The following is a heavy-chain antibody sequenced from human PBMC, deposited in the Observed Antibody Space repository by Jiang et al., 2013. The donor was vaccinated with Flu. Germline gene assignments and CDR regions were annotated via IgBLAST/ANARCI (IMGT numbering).Heavy chain of an antibody. J-gene: IGHJ2*01. CDR2: ISTYNGDT. V-gene: IGHV1-18*01. D-gene: IGHD2-15*01. Sequence: KKPGASVKVSCKASGYTFSNYGVSWVRQAPGQGLEWMAWISTYNGDTTYAQQFQGRVTVTTDTSTNTAYMELRSLRSDDTAVYYCARVEGGVATSGWYFDLWGRGTLVTVSS. CDR3: ARVEGGVATSGWYFDL. CDR1: GYTFSNYG.